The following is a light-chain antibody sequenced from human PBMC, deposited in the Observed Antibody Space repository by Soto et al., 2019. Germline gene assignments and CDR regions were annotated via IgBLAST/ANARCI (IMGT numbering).Light chain of an antibody. V-gene: IGKV3-11*01. CDR2: DAS. CDR1: QSVRGY. J-gene: IGKJ4*01. Sequence: EIVLTQSPATLSLSPAERATLSCRASQSVRGYLAWYQHKPGQATRILIDDASNSATGIPARFSGSGSGTDFTLTFSILEPEDSAVYYYLQRSRWPLIFGGGDNVESK. CDR3: LQRSRWPLI.